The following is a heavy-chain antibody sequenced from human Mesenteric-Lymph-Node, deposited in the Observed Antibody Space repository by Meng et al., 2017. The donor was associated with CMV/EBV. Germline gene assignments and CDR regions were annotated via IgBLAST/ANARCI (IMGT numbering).Heavy chain of an antibody. CDR3: ASPPEHCSSASCYIFDY. Sequence: GESLKISCAASGFSFSSYGMHWVRQAPGKGLEWITFIRYDGSHKTFADSVKGRFTISRDNSKNTLYLQMNSLIAEDTAVYYCASPPEHCSSASCYIFDYWGQGTLVTVSS. CDR1: GFSFSSYG. J-gene: IGHJ4*02. CDR2: IRYDGSHK. V-gene: IGHV3-30*02. D-gene: IGHD2-2*02.